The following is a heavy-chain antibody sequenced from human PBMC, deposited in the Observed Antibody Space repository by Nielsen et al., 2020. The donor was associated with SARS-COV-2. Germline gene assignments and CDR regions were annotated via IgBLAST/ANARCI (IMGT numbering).Heavy chain of an antibody. CDR1: GGSISSGVYY. V-gene: IGHV4-31*03. D-gene: IGHD2-15*01. CDR3: ARAPAEIMVVAATVNWFDP. Sequence: SETLSLTCTVSGGSISSGVYYWSWIRQHPGKGLEWIGYIYYSGSPYYNPSLKSRVTISVDTSKNQFSLKLSSVTAADTAVYYCARAPAEIMVVAATVNWFDPWGQGTLVTVSS. J-gene: IGHJ5*02. CDR2: IYYSGSP.